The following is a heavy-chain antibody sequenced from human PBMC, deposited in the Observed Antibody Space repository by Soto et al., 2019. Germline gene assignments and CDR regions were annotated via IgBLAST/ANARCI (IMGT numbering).Heavy chain of an antibody. CDR2: IYYSGST. CDR1: GGSISSGGYY. Sequence: SETLSLTCTVSGGSISSGGYYWSWIRQHPGKGLEWIGYIYYSGSTYYNPSLKSRVTISVDTSKNQFSLKLSSVTAADTAIYYCARDRGGYSNFDYCGQGTLVTVSS. D-gene: IGHD3-10*01. CDR3: ARDRGGYSNFDY. V-gene: IGHV4-31*03. J-gene: IGHJ4*02.